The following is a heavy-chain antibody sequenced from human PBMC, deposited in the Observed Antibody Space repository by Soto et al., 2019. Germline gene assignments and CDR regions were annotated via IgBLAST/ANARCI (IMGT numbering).Heavy chain of an antibody. CDR3: AKLYSSSLQYYYYMDV. CDR1: GFTFSSYA. Sequence: GGSLRLSCAASGFTFSSYAMSWVRQAPGKGLEWVSAISGSGGSTYYADSVKGRFTISRDNSKNTLYLQMNSLRAEDTAVYYCAKLYSSSLQYYYYMDVWGKGTTVTVSS. V-gene: IGHV3-23*01. D-gene: IGHD6-6*01. J-gene: IGHJ6*03. CDR2: ISGSGGST.